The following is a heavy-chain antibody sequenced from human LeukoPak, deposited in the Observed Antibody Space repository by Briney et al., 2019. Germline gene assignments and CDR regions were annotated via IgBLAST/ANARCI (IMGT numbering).Heavy chain of an antibody. Sequence: ASVKVSCKASGYTFTSYGISWVRQAPGQGLEWMGWISAYNGNTNYAQKLQGRVTMTTDTSTSTAYMELRSLRSDDTAVYYCAREGCYYDSSGYYPPGYWGQGTLVTVSS. CDR3: AREGCYYDSSGYYPPGY. CDR1: GYTFTSYG. J-gene: IGHJ4*02. V-gene: IGHV1-18*01. CDR2: ISAYNGNT. D-gene: IGHD3-22*01.